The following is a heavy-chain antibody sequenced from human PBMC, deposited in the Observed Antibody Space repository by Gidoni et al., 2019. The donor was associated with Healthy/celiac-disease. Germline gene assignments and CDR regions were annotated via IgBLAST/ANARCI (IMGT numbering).Heavy chain of an antibody. Sequence: MSWVRQAPGKGLEWVSVIYSGGSTYYADSVKGRFTISRDNSKNTLYLQMNSLRAEDTAVYYCARLYYYGSGSEGYWGQGTLVTVSS. CDR3: ARLYYYGSGSEGY. D-gene: IGHD3-10*01. CDR2: IYSGGST. V-gene: IGHV3-53*01. J-gene: IGHJ4*02.